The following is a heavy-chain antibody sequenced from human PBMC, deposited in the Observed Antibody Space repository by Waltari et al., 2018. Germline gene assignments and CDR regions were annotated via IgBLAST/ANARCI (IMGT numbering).Heavy chain of an antibody. CDR2: INHSGRT. J-gene: IGHJ4*02. Sequence: QVQLQQWGAGLLKPSETLSLTCAVYGGSFSGYYWSWIRQPPGKGLEWIGEINHSGRTNYNPSRKSRVTISVDTSKNQFSLKLSSVTAADTAVYYCARALSYWGQGTLVTVSS. V-gene: IGHV4-34*01. CDR3: ARALSY. CDR1: GGSFSGYY.